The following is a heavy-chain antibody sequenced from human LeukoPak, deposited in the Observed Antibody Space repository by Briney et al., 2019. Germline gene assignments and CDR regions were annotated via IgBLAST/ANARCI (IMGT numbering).Heavy chain of an antibody. J-gene: IGHJ4*02. V-gene: IGHV1-2*02. CDR1: GYTFSGYF. D-gene: IGHD2-2*01. Sequence: GASVTVSCKASGYTFSGYFMHWVRQAPGQGLEWMGWLNPNNGGTNYAQRFQGRVTMTRDTSISTAYMELSRLTSDDTAVYFCARGAEYGSFAYWGQGTMVTVSS. CDR2: LNPNNGGT. CDR3: ARGAEYGSFAY.